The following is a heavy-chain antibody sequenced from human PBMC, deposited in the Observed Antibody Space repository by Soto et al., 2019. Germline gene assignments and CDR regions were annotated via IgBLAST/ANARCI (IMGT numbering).Heavy chain of an antibody. Sequence: QVQLVQSGAEVKKPGSSVKVSCKASGGTFSSYTISWVRQAPGRGLEWMGRIIPILGIANYAQKFQGRVTITADKSTSTAYMELSSLRSEDTAVYYCARDRGAAAGQNWGQGTLVTVSS. CDR3: ARDRGAAAGQN. CDR2: IIPILGIA. V-gene: IGHV1-69*08. CDR1: GGTFSSYT. D-gene: IGHD6-13*01. J-gene: IGHJ4*02.